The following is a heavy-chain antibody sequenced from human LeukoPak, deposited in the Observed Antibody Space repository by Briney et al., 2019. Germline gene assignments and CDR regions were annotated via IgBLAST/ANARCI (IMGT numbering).Heavy chain of an antibody. J-gene: IGHJ5*02. CDR1: GFTFGDYA. D-gene: IGHD3-9*01. V-gene: IGHV3-49*04. CDR3: TRHDILTGYSPNWFDP. CDR2: IRSKAYGGTT. Sequence: GGSLRLSCTASGFTFGDYAMSWVRQAPGKGLEWVGFIRSKAYGGTTEYAASVKGRFTISGDDSKSIAYLQMNSLKTEDTAVYYCTRHDILTGYSPNWFDPWGQGTLVTVSS.